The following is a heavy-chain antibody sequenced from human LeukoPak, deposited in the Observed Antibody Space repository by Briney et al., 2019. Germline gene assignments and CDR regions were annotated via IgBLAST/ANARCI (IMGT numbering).Heavy chain of an antibody. CDR3: ASNRYSSSWYGGYFDY. V-gene: IGHV3-74*01. CDR2: INSDGSST. Sequence: AGGCLRLSCAASGFTFSSYWMHWVRQGPGKGLVWVSNINSDGSSTTYADSVKGRFTISRDNAKNTLYLQMNSLRVEDTAVYYCASNRYSSSWYGGYFDYWGQGTLVTVSS. J-gene: IGHJ4*02. CDR1: GFTFSSYW. D-gene: IGHD6-13*01.